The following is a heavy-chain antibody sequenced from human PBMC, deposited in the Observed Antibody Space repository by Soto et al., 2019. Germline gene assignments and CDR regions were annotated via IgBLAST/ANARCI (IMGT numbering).Heavy chain of an antibody. CDR2: ISTTSGFT. V-gene: IGHV3-11*05. CDR1: GFSFSDYY. D-gene: IGHD2-8*01. J-gene: IGHJ6*02. CDR3: ARDLFAGV. Sequence: GGSLRLSCAASGFSFSDYYMSWIRQAPGKGQEWVSYISTTSGFTKYADSVKGRFTISRDNAKNSLYLQMNSLRAEDTAVYYCARDLFAGVWGQETTVTVSS.